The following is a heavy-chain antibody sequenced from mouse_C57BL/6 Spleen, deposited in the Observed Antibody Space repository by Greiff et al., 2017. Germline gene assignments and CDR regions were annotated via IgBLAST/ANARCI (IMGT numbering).Heavy chain of an antibody. CDR3: APTAQDTGMEY. CDR2: INPNNGGT. D-gene: IGHD3-2*02. J-gene: IGHJ4*01. V-gene: IGHV1-26*01. CDR1: GYTFTDYY. Sequence: VQLQQSGPELVKPGASVKISCKASGYTFTDYYMNWVKQSHGKCLEWIGDINPNNGGTSYNQKFKGKATLTVDKSSSTAYIELRSLTSEDSAVSYGAPTAQDTGMEYWGQGTSVTVYS.